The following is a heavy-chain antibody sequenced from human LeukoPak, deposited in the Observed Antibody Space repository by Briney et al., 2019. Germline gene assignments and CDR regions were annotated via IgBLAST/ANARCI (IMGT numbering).Heavy chain of an antibody. Sequence: GASGTLSLTSSGSTFIIYAISRVRHAPGQGLELMGGVITIFGATNYAEKFQGRVTITADESTSTAYMELSSLRSEDTAVYYCARSHRVVVGGDYYYYMDVWGKGTTVTVSS. D-gene: IGHD2-15*01. V-gene: IGHV1-69*01. CDR3: ARSHRVVVGGDYYYYMDV. J-gene: IGHJ6*03. CDR2: VITIFGAT. CDR1: GSTFIIYA.